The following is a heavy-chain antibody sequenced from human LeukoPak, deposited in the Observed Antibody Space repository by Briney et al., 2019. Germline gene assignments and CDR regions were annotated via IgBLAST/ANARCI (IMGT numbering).Heavy chain of an antibody. CDR3: AKGSYSGSYMGAFDI. J-gene: IGHJ3*02. Sequence: GGSLRLSCAASGFTFSTYAIHWVRQAPGKGLEWVTVISYDGSNTYYANSVKGRFTISRDNSKNTLYLQMNSLRAEDTALYYCAKGSYSGSYMGAFDIWGQGTMVTVSS. CDR1: GFTFSTYA. CDR2: ISYDGSNT. D-gene: IGHD1-26*01. V-gene: IGHV3-30-3*01.